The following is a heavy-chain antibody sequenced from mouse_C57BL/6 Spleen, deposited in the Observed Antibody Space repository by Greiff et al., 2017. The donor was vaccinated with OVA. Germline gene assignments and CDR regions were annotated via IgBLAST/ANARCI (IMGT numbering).Heavy chain of an antibody. V-gene: IGHV1-81*01. D-gene: IGHD2-4*01. J-gene: IGHJ2*01. Sequence: VQLQQSGAELARPGASVKLSCKASGYTFTSYGISWVKQRTGQGLEWIGEIYPRSGNTYYNEKFKGKATLTADKSSSTAYMELRSLTSEDSAVYFCASQGDYDYGFDYWGQGTTRTVSS. CDR2: IYPRSGNT. CDR3: ASQGDYDYGFDY. CDR1: GYTFTSYG.